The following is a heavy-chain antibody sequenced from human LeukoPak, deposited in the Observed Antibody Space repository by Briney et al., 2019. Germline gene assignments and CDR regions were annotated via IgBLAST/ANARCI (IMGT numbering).Heavy chain of an antibody. Sequence: SETLSLTCTVSGGPIITSRYYWGWIRQPPGKGLEWIGSINYSGSPYYNPSLKSRVTISVDTSKNQFSLKLSSMTAADTAVYYCARLSPYLGSGSSAFPDDFWGQGTLVTVSS. CDR2: INYSGSP. V-gene: IGHV4-39*01. D-gene: IGHD3-10*01. J-gene: IGHJ4*02. CDR3: ARLSPYLGSGSSAFPDDF. CDR1: GGPIITSRYY.